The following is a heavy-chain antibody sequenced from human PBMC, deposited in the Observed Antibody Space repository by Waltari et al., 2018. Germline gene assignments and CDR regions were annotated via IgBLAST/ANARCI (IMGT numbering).Heavy chain of an antibody. J-gene: IGHJ4*02. CDR1: GGSISSYY. CDR3: ARDAAGVIDY. D-gene: IGHD7-27*01. CDR2: IYYSGST. Sequence: QVQLQESGPGLVKPSETLSLTCTVSGGSISSYYWSWIRQPPGKGLEWIGYIYYSGSTNDNPALKSRVTISVDTSKNQFSLKLSSVTAADTAVYYCARDAAGVIDYWGQGTLVTVSS. V-gene: IGHV4-59*01.